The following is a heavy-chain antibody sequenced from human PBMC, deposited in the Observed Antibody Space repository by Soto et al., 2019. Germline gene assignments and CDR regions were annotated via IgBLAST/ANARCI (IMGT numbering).Heavy chain of an antibody. CDR2: ISSSSSYI. Sequence: EVQLVESGGGLVKPGGSLRLSCAASGFSFSRFTMNWVRQAPGKGLEWVSSISSSSSYIHYADSVKGRFTISRDNAKNSLYLQMNSLRAEDTAVYYCARDIVMVVTSTVDLFPSWGQGTLVTVSS. CDR1: GFSFSRFT. V-gene: IGHV3-21*01. J-gene: IGHJ4*02. CDR3: ARDIVMVVTSTVDLFPS. D-gene: IGHD2-15*01.